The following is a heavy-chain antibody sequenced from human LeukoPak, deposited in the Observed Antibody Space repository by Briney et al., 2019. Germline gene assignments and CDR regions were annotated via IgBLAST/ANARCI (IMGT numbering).Heavy chain of an antibody. J-gene: IGHJ4*02. CDR1: GGSFSGYY. V-gene: IGHV4-34*01. D-gene: IGHD1-26*01. Sequence: SETLSLTCAVYGGSFSGYYWSWIRQPPGKGLEWIGEINHSGSTNYNPSLKSRVTISVDTSKNQFSLKLSSVTAADTAVYYCARDRSLGATDYWGQGTLVTVSS. CDR2: INHSGST. CDR3: ARDRSLGATDY.